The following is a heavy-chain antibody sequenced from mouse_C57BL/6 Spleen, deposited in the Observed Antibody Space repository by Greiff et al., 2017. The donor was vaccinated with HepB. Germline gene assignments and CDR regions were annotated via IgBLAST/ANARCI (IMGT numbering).Heavy chain of an antibody. J-gene: IGHJ4*01. V-gene: IGHV1-59*01. CDR1: GYTFTSYW. CDR3: ARGLRYDAMDY. D-gene: IGHD2-4*01. Sequence: VQLQQPGAELVRPGTSVKLSCKASGYTFTSYWMHWVKQRPGQGLEWIGVIDPSDSYTNYNQKFKGKATLTVDTSSSTAYMQLSSLTSEDSAVYYCARGLRYDAMDYWGQGTSVTVSS. CDR2: IDPSDSYT.